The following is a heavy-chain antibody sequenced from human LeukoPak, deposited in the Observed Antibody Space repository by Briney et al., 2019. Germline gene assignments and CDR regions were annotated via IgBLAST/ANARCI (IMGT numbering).Heavy chain of an antibody. D-gene: IGHD1-7*01. J-gene: IGHJ4*02. CDR3: ASLTGTILALDY. CDR2: IYYSGST. CDR1: GGSISSYY. Sequence: PSETLSLTCTVSGGSISSYYWSWIRQPPGKGLEWIGYIYYSGSTNYNPSLKSRVTISVDTSKNQFSLKLSSVTAADTAVYYCASLTGTILALDYWGQGTLVTVSS. V-gene: IGHV4-59*08.